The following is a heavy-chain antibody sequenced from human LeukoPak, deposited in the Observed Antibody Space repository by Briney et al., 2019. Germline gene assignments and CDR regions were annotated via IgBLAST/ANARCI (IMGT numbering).Heavy chain of an antibody. Sequence: SETLSLTCTVSGGSISSGDYYWSWIRQPPGKGLEWIGYIYYSGSTYYNPSLKSRVTISVDTSKNQFSLKLSSVTAADTAVYYCARGFSSSWSPYFDYWGQGTLVTVSS. CDR2: IYYSGST. J-gene: IGHJ4*02. CDR1: GGSISSGDYY. CDR3: ARGFSSSWSPYFDY. D-gene: IGHD6-13*01. V-gene: IGHV4-30-4*08.